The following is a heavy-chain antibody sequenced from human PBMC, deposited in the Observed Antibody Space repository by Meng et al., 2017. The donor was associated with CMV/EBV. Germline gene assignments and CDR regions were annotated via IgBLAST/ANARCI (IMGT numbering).Heavy chain of an antibody. CDR1: GFTFDDYA. Sequence: GESLKISCAASGFTFDDYAMHWVRQAPGKGLEWVSLISWDGGSTYCADSVKGRFTISRDNSKNSLYLQMNSLRAEDTAVYYCAREDYTENYYYGMDVWGQGTTVTVSS. J-gene: IGHJ6*02. D-gene: IGHD4-11*01. V-gene: IGHV3-43D*03. CDR3: AREDYTENYYYGMDV. CDR2: ISWDGGST.